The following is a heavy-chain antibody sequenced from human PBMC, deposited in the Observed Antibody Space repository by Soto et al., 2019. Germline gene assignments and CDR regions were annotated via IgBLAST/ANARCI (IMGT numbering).Heavy chain of an antibody. CDR2: TFPIFGTA. Sequence: QVQLVQSGAEVKKPGSSVKVSCKASGGTFSSYAISWVRQAPGQGLEWMGGTFPIFGTANYAQKFQGRVTITADESTSTAYMELSSLRSEDTAVYYCARDRALYDPFPPPYYGMDVWSQRTTVTVSS. CDR3: ARDRALYDPFPPPYYGMDV. D-gene: IGHD3-3*01. V-gene: IGHV1-69*01. J-gene: IGHJ6*02. CDR1: GGTFSSYA.